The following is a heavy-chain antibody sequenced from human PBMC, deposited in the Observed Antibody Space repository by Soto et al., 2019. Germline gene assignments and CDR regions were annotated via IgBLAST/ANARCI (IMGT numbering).Heavy chain of an antibody. Sequence: QVQLVESGGGVVQPGRSLRLSCAASGFTFSSYGMHWVRQAPGKGLEWVAVIWYDGSNKYYVDSVKGRFTISRDNSKNTLYLQMNSLRAEDTAVYYCARDQEHIAVARPFDYWGQGTLVTVSS. V-gene: IGHV3-33*01. CDR1: GFTFSSYG. D-gene: IGHD6-19*01. CDR3: ARDQEHIAVARPFDY. J-gene: IGHJ4*02. CDR2: IWYDGSNK.